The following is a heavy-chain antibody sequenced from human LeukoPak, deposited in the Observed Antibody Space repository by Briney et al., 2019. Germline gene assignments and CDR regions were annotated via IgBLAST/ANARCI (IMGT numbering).Heavy chain of an antibody. CDR2: IYPGDSDT. CDR3: ARGSSGYDY. CDR1: GSRFTSYW. Sequence: GESLQISCQGSGSRFTSYWIGWVRQLPGKGLEWMGIIYPGDSDTRYSPSFQGQVTISADKSISTAYLQWSSLKASGTAMYYCARGSSGYDYWGQGTLVTVSS. D-gene: IGHD3-22*01. J-gene: IGHJ4*02. V-gene: IGHV5-51*01.